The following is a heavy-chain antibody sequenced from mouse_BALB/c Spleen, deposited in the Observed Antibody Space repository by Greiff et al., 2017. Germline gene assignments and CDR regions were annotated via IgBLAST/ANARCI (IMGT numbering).Heavy chain of an antibody. CDR1: GYSITSDYA. Sequence: EVKLMESGPGLVKPSQSLSLTCTVTGYSITSDYAWNWIRQFPGNKLEWMGYISYSGSTSYNPSLKSRISITRDTSKNQFFLQLNSVTTEDTATYYCARWGVDWYFDVWGAGTTVTVSS. CDR2: ISYSGST. J-gene: IGHJ1*01. CDR3: ARWGVDWYFDV. V-gene: IGHV3-2*02.